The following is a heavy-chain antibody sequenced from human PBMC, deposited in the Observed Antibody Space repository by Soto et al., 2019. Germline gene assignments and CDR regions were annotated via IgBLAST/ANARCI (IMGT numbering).Heavy chain of an antibody. CDR1: GYTFTSYA. J-gene: IGHJ4*02. Sequence: ASVKVSCKASGYTFTSYAMHWVRQAPGQRLEWMGWINAGNGNTKYSQKFQGRVTITRDTSASTAYMELSSLRSEDTAVYYCARERDYDILTGYYGGADFDYWGQGTLVTVSS. CDR3: ARERDYDILTGYYGGADFDY. V-gene: IGHV1-3*01. D-gene: IGHD3-9*01. CDR2: INAGNGNT.